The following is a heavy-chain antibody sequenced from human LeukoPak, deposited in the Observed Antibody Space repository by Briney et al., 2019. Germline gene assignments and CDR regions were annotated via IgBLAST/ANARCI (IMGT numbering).Heavy chain of an antibody. D-gene: IGHD2-15*01. Sequence: ASVKVSCKASGYTFTGYYMHWVRQAPGQGLEWMGIINPSGGSTSYAQKFQGRVTMTRDMSTSTVYMKLSSLRSEDTAVYYCARDPVVVVAAGHFDYWGQGTLVTVSS. CDR2: INPSGGST. CDR3: ARDPVVVVAAGHFDY. V-gene: IGHV1-46*01. CDR1: GYTFTGYY. J-gene: IGHJ4*02.